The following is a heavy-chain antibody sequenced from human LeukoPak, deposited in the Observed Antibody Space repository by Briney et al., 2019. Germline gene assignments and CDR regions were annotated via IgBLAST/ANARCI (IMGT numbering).Heavy chain of an antibody. V-gene: IGHV3-74*01. J-gene: IGHJ4*02. CDR3: TTGPSFGYEW. Sequence: GGSLRLSCAASGMTFSNHWMHWVRQAPGKRLVWVSLIKTDGRTTIYADSAKGRFTISRDDGKSTLYLQMNSLRAEDTAIYYCTTGPSFGYEWWGQGTVVTVSS. D-gene: IGHD3-22*01. CDR1: GMTFSNHW. CDR2: IKTDGRTT.